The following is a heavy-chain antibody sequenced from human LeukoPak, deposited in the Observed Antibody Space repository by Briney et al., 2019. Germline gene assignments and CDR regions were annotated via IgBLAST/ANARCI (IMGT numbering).Heavy chain of an antibody. CDR2: ISYDGSNK. J-gene: IGHJ4*02. CDR1: GFTFSSYG. V-gene: IGHV3-30*18. Sequence: GGSLRLSCAASGFTFSSYGMHWVRQAPGKGLEWVAVISYDGSNKYYADSVKGRFTISRDNSKNTLYLQMSSLRAEDTAVYYCAKDRYGSGSPGDYWGQGTLVTVSS. D-gene: IGHD3-10*01. CDR3: AKDRYGSGSPGDY.